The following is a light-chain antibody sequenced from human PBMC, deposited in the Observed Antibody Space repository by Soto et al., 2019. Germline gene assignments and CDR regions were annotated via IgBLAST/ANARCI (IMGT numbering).Light chain of an antibody. CDR3: QQSYSTLT. J-gene: IGKJ4*01. CDR1: QSIRSY. CDR2: TAS. V-gene: IGKV1-39*01. Sequence: DIQMTHSPSSLSASVGDRVTITCRASQSIRSYLNWYQQKPGGALKSLIYTASGLQSEVPSRFSGSGSGTDFTLTISSLQPEDSATYYCQQSYSTLTFGGGTKV.